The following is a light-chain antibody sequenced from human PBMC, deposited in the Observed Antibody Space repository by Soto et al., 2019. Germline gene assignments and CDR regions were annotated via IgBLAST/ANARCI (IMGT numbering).Light chain of an antibody. CDR2: GAS. CDR3: QQYGTLPPT. J-gene: IGKJ4*01. CDR1: QTVTNTY. Sequence: EIVLTQSPGTLSLSPGERATLSCRASQTVTNTYLAWYQQKSGQAPNFLIYGASNRATGIPDRFSGSGSGTDFTLTISRLEPEDFAVYYCQQYGTLPPTFGRGTKLEI. V-gene: IGKV3-20*01.